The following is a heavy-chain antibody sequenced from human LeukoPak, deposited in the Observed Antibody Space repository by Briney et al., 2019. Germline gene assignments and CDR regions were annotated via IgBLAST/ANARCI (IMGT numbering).Heavy chain of an antibody. CDR1: GVNFDDYA. J-gene: IGHJ4*02. V-gene: IGHV3-9*01. D-gene: IGHD2/OR15-2a*01. Sequence: GRSLRLSCAASGVNFDDYAMHWVRQAPGKGLEWVSGISWNSGSIGYADSVKGRFTISRDNAKNSLYLQMNSLRPEDTALYYCAKGPRITWIDYWGQGTLVTVSS. CDR2: ISWNSGSI. CDR3: AKGPRITWIDY.